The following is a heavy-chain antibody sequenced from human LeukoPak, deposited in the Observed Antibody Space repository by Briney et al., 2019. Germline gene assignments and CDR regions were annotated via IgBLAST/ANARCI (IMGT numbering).Heavy chain of an antibody. CDR3: ARNGSLRYSDWFPDY. Sequence: ASVKVSCKTSGYPFMNYGISWVRQAPGQALAWVGWISSSIGYANYAQKFRGRVTMTTDIATSIAHMELRSLRSDDTAVYYCARNGSLRYSDWFPDYWGQGTLVTVSS. CDR1: GYPFMNYG. J-gene: IGHJ4*02. CDR2: ISSSIGYA. D-gene: IGHD3-9*01. V-gene: IGHV1-18*01.